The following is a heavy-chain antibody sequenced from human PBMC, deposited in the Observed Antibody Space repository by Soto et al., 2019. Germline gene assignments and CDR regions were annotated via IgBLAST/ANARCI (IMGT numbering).Heavy chain of an antibody. CDR2: IKSKTDGETT. V-gene: IGHV3-15*01. CDR3: TKDSRFDP. Sequence: GGSLRLSCAASGFTFSSYWMSWVRQAPGKGLEWVGRIKSKTDGETTDYAAPVKGRFTSSRDDAKNKLYLQTNSLKTEDTAGCYCTKDSRFDPWRQGTLVTVSS. CDR1: GFTFSSYW. J-gene: IGHJ5*02.